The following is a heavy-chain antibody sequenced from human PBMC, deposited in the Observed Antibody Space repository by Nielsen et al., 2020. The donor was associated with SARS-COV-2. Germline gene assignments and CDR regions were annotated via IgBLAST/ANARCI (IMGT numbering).Heavy chain of an antibody. J-gene: IGHJ3*02. CDR2: IYYSGST. V-gene: IGHV4-39*01. CDR3: ARLPLSTGAFDI. Sequence: SETLSLTCTVSGGSISSGGYYWSWIRQHPGKGLEWIGSIYYSGSTYYNPSLKSRVTISVDTSKNQFSLKLSSVTAADTALYYCARLPLSTGAFDIWGQGTMVTVSS. D-gene: IGHD3-10*01. CDR1: GGSISSGGYY.